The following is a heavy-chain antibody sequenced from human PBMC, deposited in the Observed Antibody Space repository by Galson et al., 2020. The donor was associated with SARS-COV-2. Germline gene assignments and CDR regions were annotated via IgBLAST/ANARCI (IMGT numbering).Heavy chain of an antibody. D-gene: IGHD3-22*01. CDR1: GYTLTELS. CDR3: ATGPPYYYDSSGPGQARSNWFDP. V-gene: IGHV1-24*01. Sequence: ASVKVSCKVSGYTLTELSMHWVRQAPGKGLEWMGGFDPEDGETIYAQKFQGRVTMTEDTSTDTAYMELSSLRSEDTAVYYCATGPPYYYDSSGPGQARSNWFDPWGQGTLVTVSS. CDR2: FDPEDGET. J-gene: IGHJ5*02.